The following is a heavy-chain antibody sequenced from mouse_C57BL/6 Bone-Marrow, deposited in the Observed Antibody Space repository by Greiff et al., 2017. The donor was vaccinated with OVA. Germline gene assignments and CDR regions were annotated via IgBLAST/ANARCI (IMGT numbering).Heavy chain of an antibody. J-gene: IGHJ4*01. V-gene: IGHV1-81*01. CDR2: IYPRSGNT. Sequence: QVHVKQSGAELARPGASVKLSCKASGYTFTSYGISWVKQRTGQGLEWIGEIYPRSGNTYYNEKFKGKATLTADTSSSTAYMELRLLTSEDSAFYFCASAPITTVVATPYAMDYWGQGTSVTVSS. CDR1: GYTFTSYG. CDR3: ASAPITTVVATPYAMDY. D-gene: IGHD1-1*01.